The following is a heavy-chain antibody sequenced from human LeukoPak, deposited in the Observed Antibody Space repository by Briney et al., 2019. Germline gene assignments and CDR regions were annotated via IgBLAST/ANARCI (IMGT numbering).Heavy chain of an antibody. D-gene: IGHD6-19*01. CDR2: ITWNSGNT. CDR1: GFTFDDYA. V-gene: IGHV3-9*01. CDR3: ARDPPGAVAEYFDY. J-gene: IGHJ4*02. Sequence: PGGSLRLSCAASGFTFDDYAMYWVRQAPGKGLEWVSGITWNSGNTDYADSVKGRFTISRDNAENSLYLQMNSLRAEDTAVYYCARDPPGAVAEYFDYWGQGTLVTVSS.